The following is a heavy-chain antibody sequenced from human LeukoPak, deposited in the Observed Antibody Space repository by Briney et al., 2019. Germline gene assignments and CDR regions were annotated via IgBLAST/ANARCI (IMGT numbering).Heavy chain of an antibody. Sequence: GGSLRLSCAASGFTFSSYSMNWVRQAPGKGLEWVSSISSSSSYIYYADSVKGRFTISRDNAKNSLYLQMNSLRAEDTAVYYCARAPERTYCSGGSCYDGYFDYWGQGTLVTVSS. J-gene: IGHJ4*02. CDR2: ISSSSSYI. D-gene: IGHD2-15*01. V-gene: IGHV3-21*01. CDR3: ARAPERTYCSGGSCYDGYFDY. CDR1: GFTFSSYS.